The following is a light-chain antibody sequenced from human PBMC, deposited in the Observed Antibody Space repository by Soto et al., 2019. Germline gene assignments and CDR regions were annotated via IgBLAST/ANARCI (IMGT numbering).Light chain of an antibody. CDR2: DVS. CDR1: SSDVGGYNY. V-gene: IGLV2-14*03. Sequence: QSVLTQPASVSGSPGQSITISCTGTSSDVGGYNYVSWYQQHTGKAPKLLIYDVSNRPSGVSDRFSSSKSGSTASLTISGLQAEDEADYYCSSYASNRFPYVFGTGTKLTVL. CDR3: SSYASNRFPYV. J-gene: IGLJ1*01.